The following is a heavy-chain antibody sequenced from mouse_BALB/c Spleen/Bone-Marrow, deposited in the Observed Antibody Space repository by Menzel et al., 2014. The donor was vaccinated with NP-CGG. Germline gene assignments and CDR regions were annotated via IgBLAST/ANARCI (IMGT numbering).Heavy chain of an antibody. CDR3: ARVGDNRHFDV. D-gene: IGHD3-3*01. CDR1: GYSFTGYN. Sequence: EVQRVESGPELEKPGASVKISCKASGYSFTGYNINWVKQSNGKSLEWIGNIDPYYGGTDYNQKFKGKATLTVDKSSSTAYMQLKSLTSEDSAVYYCARVGDNRHFDVWGAGTTVTVSS. J-gene: IGHJ1*01. CDR2: IDPYYGGT. V-gene: IGHV1-39*01.